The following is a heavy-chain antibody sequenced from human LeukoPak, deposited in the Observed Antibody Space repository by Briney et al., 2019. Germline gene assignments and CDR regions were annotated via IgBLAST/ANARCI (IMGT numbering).Heavy chain of an antibody. Sequence: ASVKVSCKGSGYTFTNYAVHWVRQAPGQRLEWLGWINPGNGDTKYSQNFQGRVTVTSDTSAATAYVELNSLTSEDTAVYYCATDLGRYNRYSSGWSADYWGQGTLVTVSS. CDR1: GYTFTNYA. V-gene: IGHV1-3*01. D-gene: IGHD6-19*01. CDR3: ATDLGRYNRYSSGWSADY. CDR2: INPGNGDT. J-gene: IGHJ4*02.